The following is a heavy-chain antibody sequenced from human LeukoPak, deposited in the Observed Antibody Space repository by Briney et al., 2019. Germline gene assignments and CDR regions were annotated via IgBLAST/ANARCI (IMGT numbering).Heavy chain of an antibody. D-gene: IGHD1-20*01. CDR2: INPNSGGT. CDR1: GYTFTGYY. J-gene: IGHJ4*02. Sequence: ASVKVSCKASGYTFTGYYMHWVRQAPGQGLEWMGWINPNSGGTNYAQKFQGRVTMTRDTSISTAYMELSRLRSDDTAVYYCARDGSRITGTTGYWGQVTLVTVSS. CDR3: ARDGSRITGTTGY. V-gene: IGHV1-2*02.